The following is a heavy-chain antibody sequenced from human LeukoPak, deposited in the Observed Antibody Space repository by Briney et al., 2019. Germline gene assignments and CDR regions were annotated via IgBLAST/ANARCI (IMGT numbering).Heavy chain of an antibody. D-gene: IGHD3-16*01. CDR1: GGSISSSSYY. V-gene: IGHV4-39*01. CDR2: IYYSGST. J-gene: IGHJ3*02. Sequence: SETLSLTCTVSGGSISSSSYYWGWIRQPPGKGLEWIGSIYYSGSTYYNPSLKSRVTISVDTSKNQFSLKLSSVTAAITAVYYCARGFYAFAVAARAFDIGGQGTMVTVSS. CDR3: ARGFYAFAVAARAFDI.